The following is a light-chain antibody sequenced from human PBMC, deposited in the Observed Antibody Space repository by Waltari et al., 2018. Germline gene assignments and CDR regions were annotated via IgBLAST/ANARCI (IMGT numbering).Light chain of an antibody. J-gene: IGKJ1*01. V-gene: IGKV4-1*01. CDR2: WAS. CDR3: QQYYSTPWT. CDR1: KSVVYSSNKKNH. Sequence: DIVMTQSPDSLAVSLGERDTINCKTSKSVVYSSNKKNHLAGYQQKPGQPPKLLIHWASTRESGVPDRFSGSGSGTDFTLTISSLQAEDVAVYYCQQYYSTPWTFGQGTKVEIK.